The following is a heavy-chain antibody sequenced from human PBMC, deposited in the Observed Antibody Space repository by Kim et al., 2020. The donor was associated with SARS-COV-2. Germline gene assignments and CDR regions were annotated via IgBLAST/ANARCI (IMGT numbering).Heavy chain of an antibody. CDR3: ARTLPAADTWQGSLDV. D-gene: IGHD6-19*01. V-gene: IGHV4-39*07. Sequence: SETLSLTCSVSGVSIRMSSYYWAWIRQPPGKGLEWIGSVFSSGTTLYNPSLISRLTMSVDTSKNHFSLRVSSVTPADTAMYFCARTLPAADTWQGSLDVWGLGTMVTVSS. CDR2: VFSSGTT. J-gene: IGHJ3*01. CDR1: GVSIRMSSYY.